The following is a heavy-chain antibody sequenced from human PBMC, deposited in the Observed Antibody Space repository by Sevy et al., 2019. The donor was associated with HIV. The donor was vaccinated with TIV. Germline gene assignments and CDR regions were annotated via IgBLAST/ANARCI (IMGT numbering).Heavy chain of an antibody. CDR1: GGSISSSRYY. V-gene: IGHV4-39*01. J-gene: IGHJ5*02. Sequence: SETLSLTCTVSGGSISSSRYYWGWIRQPPGKGLEWIGSFYYSGSTYYNPSLRSRVTISVDTSKNQFSLKLTSVTAADTAVYYCAAPPFFHXFASNWFDPWGQXTLVTVSS. D-gene: IGHD3-3*01. CDR3: AAPPFFHXFASNWFDP. CDR2: FYYSGST.